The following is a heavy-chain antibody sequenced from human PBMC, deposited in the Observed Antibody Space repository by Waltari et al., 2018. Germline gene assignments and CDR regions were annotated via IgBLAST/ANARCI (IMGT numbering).Heavy chain of an antibody. CDR3: ARSFHNWPGSGSFDY. V-gene: IGHV1-69*05. CDR2: IIPIFGTA. J-gene: IGHJ4*02. CDR1: GGTFSSYA. D-gene: IGHD3-10*01. Sequence: QVQLVQSGAEVKKPGSSVKVSCKASGGTFSSYAISWVRQAPGQGLEWMGGIIPIFGTANDEQKFQGRVTITTDESTSTAYMELSSLRSEDTAVYYCARSFHNWPGSGSFDYWGQGTLVTVSS.